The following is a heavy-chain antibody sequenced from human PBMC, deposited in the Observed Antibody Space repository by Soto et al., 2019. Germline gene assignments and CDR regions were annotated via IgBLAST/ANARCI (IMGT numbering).Heavy chain of an antibody. Sequence: QVQLVESGGGVVQPGRSLRLSCAASGFTFSSYGMHWVRQAPGKGLEWVAVIWYDGSHKYYADSVKGRFTISRDNSKNTLYLQMNSLRAEDTAVYYCARAPCGYALGYWCQGTLVTVSS. J-gene: IGHJ4*02. V-gene: IGHV3-33*01. D-gene: IGHD5-12*01. CDR3: ARAPCGYALGY. CDR1: GFTFSSYG. CDR2: IWYDGSHK.